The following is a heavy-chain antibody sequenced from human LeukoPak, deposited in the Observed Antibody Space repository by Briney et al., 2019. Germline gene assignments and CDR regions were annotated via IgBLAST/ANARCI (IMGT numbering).Heavy chain of an antibody. J-gene: IGHJ5*02. D-gene: IGHD3-22*01. CDR1: GDSIRSSTYY. V-gene: IGHV4-39*01. Sequence: NPSETLSLTCTVSGDSIRSSTYYWGWIRQPPGKGLEWIGSIYFSGTTYYNASLKSRVTISADTSKNQFSLQLSSVTAADTAVYYCARAMIVPDGWFDPWGQGTLVTVSS. CDR3: ARAMIVPDGWFDP. CDR2: IYFSGTT.